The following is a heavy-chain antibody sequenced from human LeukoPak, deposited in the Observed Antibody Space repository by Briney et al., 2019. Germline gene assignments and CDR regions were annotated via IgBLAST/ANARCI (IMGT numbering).Heavy chain of an antibody. J-gene: IGHJ5*02. Sequence: SQTLSLTCTVSGGSISSGDYYWSWIRQPPGKGLEWIAYMYYGGSTYYNPSLKSRVTMSADTSKNQLSLKLSSVTAADTAVYYCARPYYYDSRIDPWGQGILVTVSS. D-gene: IGHD3-22*01. CDR1: GGSISSGDYY. CDR2: MYYGGST. CDR3: ARPYYYDSRIDP. V-gene: IGHV4-30-4*01.